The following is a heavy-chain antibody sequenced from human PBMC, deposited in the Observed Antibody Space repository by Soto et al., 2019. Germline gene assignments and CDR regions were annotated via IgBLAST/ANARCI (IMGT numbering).Heavy chain of an antibody. J-gene: IGHJ4*02. CDR3: ARLLAGAGDNDLPFDY. D-gene: IGHD6-13*01. CDR1: GYSFTSYC. Sequence: GESLRISCKGSGYSFTSYCISWVRQMPGKGMEWKGRIDPSDSYTNYSPSFQGHVTISADKSISTAYLQWSSLMASDTAMYYCARLLAGAGDNDLPFDYWGQGTLVTVSS. V-gene: IGHV5-10-1*01. CDR2: IDPSDSYT.